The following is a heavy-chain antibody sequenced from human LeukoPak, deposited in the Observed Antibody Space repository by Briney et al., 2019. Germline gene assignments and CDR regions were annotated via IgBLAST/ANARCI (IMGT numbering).Heavy chain of an antibody. D-gene: IGHD2-21*01. V-gene: IGHV3-23*01. Sequence: GGSLRLSCAASGFTFSNYAVSWVRQAPGEGLEWVSTVSGSGDSTYYADSVKGRFTISRDNSKNTLDLQMNTLRAEDTAVYYCARGAYCGGDCYDYWGQGTLVTVSS. J-gene: IGHJ4*02. CDR3: ARGAYCGGDCYDY. CDR2: VSGSGDST. CDR1: GFTFSNYA.